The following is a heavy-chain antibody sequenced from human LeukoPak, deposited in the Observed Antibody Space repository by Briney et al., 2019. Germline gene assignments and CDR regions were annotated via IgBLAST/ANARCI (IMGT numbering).Heavy chain of an antibody. Sequence: PGGSLRLSCAASGFTFSGYTMSWVRQAPGKGLEWVSAVSGSGEKTYYADSVKGRFTISRDNSKGTLYLQINNLGAEDPALYYCARDFYDSTGYYYDYWGQGTLVTVSS. CDR1: GFTFSGYT. J-gene: IGHJ4*02. D-gene: IGHD3-22*01. V-gene: IGHV3-23*01. CDR2: VSGSGEKT. CDR3: ARDFYDSTGYYYDY.